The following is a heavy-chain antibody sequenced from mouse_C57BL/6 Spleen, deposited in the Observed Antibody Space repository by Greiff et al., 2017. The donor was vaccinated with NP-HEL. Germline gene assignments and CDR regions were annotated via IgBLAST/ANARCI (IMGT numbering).Heavy chain of an antibody. CDR3: ARDYGSSYLFDY. D-gene: IGHD1-1*01. V-gene: IGHV1-26*01. Sequence: EVQLQQSGPELVKPGASVKISCKASGYTFTDYYMNWVKQSHGKSLEWIGDINPNNGGTSYNQKFKGKATLTVDKSSSTAYMELRSLTSEDSAVYYCARDYGSSYLFDYWGQGTTLTVSS. CDR1: GYTFTDYY. CDR2: INPNNGGT. J-gene: IGHJ2*01.